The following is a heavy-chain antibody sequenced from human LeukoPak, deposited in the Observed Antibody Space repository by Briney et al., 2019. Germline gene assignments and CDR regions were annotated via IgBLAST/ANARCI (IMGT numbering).Heavy chain of an antibody. D-gene: IGHD6-19*01. V-gene: IGHV1-2*04. CDR3: ATNLYSSGWLYTYYFDY. CDR2: INPNSGGT. J-gene: IGHJ4*02. CDR1: GYTFTGYY. Sequence: ASVKVSCKASGYTFTGYYMHWVRQAPGQGLEWMGWINPNSGGTNYAQKFQGWVTMTRDTSISTAYMELSRLRSDDTAVYYCATNLYSSGWLYTYYFDYWGQGTLVTVSS.